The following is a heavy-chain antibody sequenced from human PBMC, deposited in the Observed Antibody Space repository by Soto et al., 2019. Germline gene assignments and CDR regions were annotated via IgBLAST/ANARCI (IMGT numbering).Heavy chain of an antibody. D-gene: IGHD4-17*01. CDR1: GYRFTSYW. Sequence: GESLKISCKGSGYRFTSYWIGWVRQMPGKGLEWMGIIYPGDSDTRYSPSFQGQVTISADKSISTAYLQWSSLKASDTAMSSFEIRGVTTVVTKAFDIWGQGTMVTVSS. CDR2: IYPGDSDT. V-gene: IGHV5-51*01. J-gene: IGHJ3*02. CDR3: EIRGVTTVVTKAFDI.